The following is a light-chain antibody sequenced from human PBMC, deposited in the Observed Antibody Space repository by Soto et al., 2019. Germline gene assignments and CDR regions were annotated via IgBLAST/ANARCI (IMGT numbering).Light chain of an antibody. CDR3: QQYGASPQP. Sequence: EIGLTQSPCTVSLSPGERPTLSCRASQPVSSNYLAWYQQKPGQAPRLLIYGASSRATDIPDRFSGSGSGTDFTLTISRLEPDDFAVYYCQQYGASPQPFGQGTKVDIK. CDR2: GAS. J-gene: IGKJ1*01. V-gene: IGKV3-20*01. CDR1: QPVSSNY.